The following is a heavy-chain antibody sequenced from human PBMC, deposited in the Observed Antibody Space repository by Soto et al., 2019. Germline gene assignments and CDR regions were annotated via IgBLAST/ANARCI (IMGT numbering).Heavy chain of an antibody. Sequence: EVQLLESGGGLVQPGGSLRLSCAASGFTFSSYAMSWVRQAPGKGLEWVSAISGSGGSTYYADSVKGRFTISRDNSKNTLYLQMNSLRAEDTAIYYCAKDPGGELLLFDYWGQGTLVTVSS. J-gene: IGHJ4*02. D-gene: IGHD1-26*01. CDR1: GFTFSSYA. CDR3: AKDPGGELLLFDY. V-gene: IGHV3-23*01. CDR2: ISGSGGST.